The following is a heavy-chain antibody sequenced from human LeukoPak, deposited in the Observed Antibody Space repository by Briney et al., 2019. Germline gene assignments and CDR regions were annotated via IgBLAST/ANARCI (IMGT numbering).Heavy chain of an antibody. D-gene: IGHD3-22*01. Sequence: ASVKVSCKVSGYTLTELSMHWVRQAPGKGLEWMGGFDPEDGETIYAQKFQGRVTMTEDTSTDTAYMELSSLRSEDTAVYYCATDSSRNYDSSGYRFDYWGQGTLVTVSS. V-gene: IGHV1-24*01. CDR2: FDPEDGET. CDR1: GYTLTELS. CDR3: ATDSSRNYDSSGYRFDY. J-gene: IGHJ4*02.